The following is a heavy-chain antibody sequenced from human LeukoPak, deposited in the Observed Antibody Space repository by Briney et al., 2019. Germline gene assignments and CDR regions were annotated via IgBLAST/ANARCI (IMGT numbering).Heavy chain of an antibody. J-gene: IGHJ4*02. CDR3: ARRYCSGGSCYSIDY. CDR1: GFTFSSSA. CDR2: ISGSGGNT. V-gene: IGHV3-23*01. D-gene: IGHD2-15*01. Sequence: GGSLRLSCAASGFTFSSSAMSWVRQAPGKGLEWVSAISGSGGNTYYADSVKGRFTISRDNSKNTLYLQMNSLRAEDTAVYYCARRYCSGGSCYSIDYWGQGTLVTVSS.